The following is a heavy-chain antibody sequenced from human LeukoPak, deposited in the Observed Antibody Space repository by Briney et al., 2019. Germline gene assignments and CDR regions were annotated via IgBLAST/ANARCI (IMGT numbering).Heavy chain of an antibody. D-gene: IGHD3-22*01. CDR2: IKLDGSEK. CDR1: GFTFTNYW. CDR3: ARDLGQYYDTSDNWFDP. J-gene: IGHJ5*02. V-gene: IGHV3-7*01. Sequence: SGGSLRLSCAASGFTFTNYWMSWVRQAPGKGLELVANIKLDGSEKYYVDSVKGRFTISRDNAKNSLYLQMNSLRAADTAVYYCARDLGQYYDTSDNWFDPWGQGTLVTVSS.